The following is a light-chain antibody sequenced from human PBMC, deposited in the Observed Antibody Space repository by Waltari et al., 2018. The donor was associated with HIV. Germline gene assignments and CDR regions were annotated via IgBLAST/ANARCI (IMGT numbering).Light chain of an antibody. CDR2: GAS. J-gene: IGKJ3*01. CDR3: QQYGSSPCT. CDR1: QSVSKNY. V-gene: IGKV3-20*01. Sequence: DIVLTPSPGPLSLSPGERTTLSCRASQSVSKNYLAWYQQKSGQAPRLLIYGASSRASGIAARFSGSGSGTDFTLTISRLETEDFAVYYCQQYGSSPCTFGPGTKVDVK.